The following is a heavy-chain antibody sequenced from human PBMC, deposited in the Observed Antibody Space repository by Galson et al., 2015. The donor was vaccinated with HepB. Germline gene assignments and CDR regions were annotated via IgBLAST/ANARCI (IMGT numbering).Heavy chain of an antibody. J-gene: IGHJ4*02. Sequence: SLRLSCAASEFTFSDYWMSWVRQTPGKGLEWVANIKQDGSEKYYADSVKGRFTISRDNADQSLFLHMYSLRAEDSAVYYCARDSSSRGYNDYGDSGIYWGQGVLVTVSS. D-gene: IGHD3-10*01. CDR2: IKQDGSEK. CDR1: EFTFSDYW. V-gene: IGHV3-7*01. CDR3: ARDSSSRGYNDYGDSGIY.